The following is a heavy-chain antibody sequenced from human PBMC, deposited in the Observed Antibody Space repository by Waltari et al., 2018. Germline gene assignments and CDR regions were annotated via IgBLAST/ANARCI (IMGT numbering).Heavy chain of an antibody. CDR3: SRAVFSSGYYFLDH. J-gene: IGHJ4*02. D-gene: IGHD3-22*01. Sequence: VRLVESGGTVVQPGGPLRLSCTASGFSISDYYMDWRRQAPGKGLEWVGRSRYRAQGYSTDYGASVEGRFTILRDEAKNSLYLQMDRLRPEDTAVYFCSRAVFSSGYYFLDHWGQGTPVMVSS. CDR1: GFSISDYY. CDR2: SRYRAQGYST. V-gene: IGHV3-72*01.